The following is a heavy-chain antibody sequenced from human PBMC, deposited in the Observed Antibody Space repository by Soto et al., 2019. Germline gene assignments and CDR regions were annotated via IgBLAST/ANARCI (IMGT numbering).Heavy chain of an antibody. Sequence: AGGSLRLSCAASGFTFSSYWIHWVRQAPGKGPVWVSRINNDGSSAEYADSVKGRFTISRDNAKNTLYLQMNSLRAEDTAVYYCARDRGYGTPFDYWGQGTLVTVSS. D-gene: IGHD5-12*01. V-gene: IGHV3-74*03. J-gene: IGHJ4*02. CDR1: GFTFSSYW. CDR3: ARDRGYGTPFDY. CDR2: INNDGSSA.